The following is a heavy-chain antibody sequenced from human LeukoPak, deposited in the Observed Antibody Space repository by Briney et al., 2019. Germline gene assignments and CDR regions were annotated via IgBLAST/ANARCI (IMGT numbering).Heavy chain of an antibody. Sequence: GGSLRLSCTASGFKFSSFSMNWARKAPGKGLEWLSYISSTSSAIYYADSVKGRFTISRDNAKNSLYLQMDSLRAEDTAIYYCARVIGSYGDSAYWGQGTLVTVSS. J-gene: IGHJ4*02. D-gene: IGHD3-16*01. V-gene: IGHV3-48*04. CDR2: ISSTSSAI. CDR1: GFKFSSFS. CDR3: ARVIGSYGDSAY.